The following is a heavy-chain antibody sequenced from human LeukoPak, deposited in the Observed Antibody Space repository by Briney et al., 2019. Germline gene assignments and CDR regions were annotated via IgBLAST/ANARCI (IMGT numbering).Heavy chain of an antibody. CDR3: ARGSMDDGMDV. V-gene: IGHV4-34*01. CDR1: GGSFSGYY. CDR2: INHSGST. J-gene: IGHJ6*02. Sequence: SETLSLTCAVYGGSFSGYYWSWIRQPPGKGLEWIGEINHSGSTYYNPSLKSRVTISVDRSKNQFSLKLSSVTAADTAVYYCARGSMDDGMDVWGQGTTVTVSS.